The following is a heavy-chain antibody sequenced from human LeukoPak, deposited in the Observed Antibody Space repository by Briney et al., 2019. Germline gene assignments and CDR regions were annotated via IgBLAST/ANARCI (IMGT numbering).Heavy chain of an antibody. J-gene: IGHJ3*02. CDR2: IRSKAFGGTA. CDR3: ARRAGFSAGDAFDI. D-gene: IGHD3-3*02. CDR1: GFTFGDYA. Sequence: GGSLRLSCTASGFTFGDYAMSWFRQAPGKGLEWVGFIRSKAFGGTADYAASVKGRFPISRDDSKSIAYLQMNSLKTEDTAVYYCARRAGFSAGDAFDIWGQGTMVTVSS. V-gene: IGHV3-49*03.